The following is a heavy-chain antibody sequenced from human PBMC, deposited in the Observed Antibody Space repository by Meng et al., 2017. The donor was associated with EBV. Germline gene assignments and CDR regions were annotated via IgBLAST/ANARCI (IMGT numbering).Heavy chain of an antibody. J-gene: IGHJ4*02. Sequence: QLQLGRSGAEVKKPAASVKVSCKASVYTFTCYGISWVRQAPGQVLEWMGWISAYNSNTNYAQKLQGRVTMTTDTPTSTAYMELRSLRSDDTAVYYCARGLDYFDYWGQGTLVTVSS. CDR1: VYTFTCYG. V-gene: IGHV1-18*01. CDR3: ARGLDYFDY. CDR2: ISAYNSNT.